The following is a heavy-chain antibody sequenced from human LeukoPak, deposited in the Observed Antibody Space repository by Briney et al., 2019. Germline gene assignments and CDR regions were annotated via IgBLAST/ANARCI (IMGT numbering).Heavy chain of an antibody. D-gene: IGHD4-23*01. V-gene: IGHV1-18*01. J-gene: IGHJ2*01. CDR3: ATIYGGDFDL. CDR2: ISPYNGNT. Sequence: ASVKVSCKASGYTFTSYGITWVRQAPGQGLEWMGWISPYNGNTNYAQKLQGRFTMTTDTSTSTAYMDLRSLRSDDTAVYYCATIYGGDFDLWGRGTLVTVSS. CDR1: GYTFTSYG.